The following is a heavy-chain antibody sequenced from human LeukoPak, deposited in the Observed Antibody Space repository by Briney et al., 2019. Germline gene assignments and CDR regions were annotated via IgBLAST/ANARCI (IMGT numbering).Heavy chain of an antibody. CDR2: TYYSGST. CDR3: SSMVRGVIAD. V-gene: IGHV4-31*03. J-gene: IGHJ4*02. CDR1: GGSISSGGYY. Sequence: SQTLSLTCTVSGGSISSGGYYWSWIRQHPGKGLEWIGYTYYSGSTYYNPSLKSRVTISVDTSKNQFSLKLSSVTAADTAVYYCSSMVRGVIADWGQGSLVTVSP. D-gene: IGHD3-10*01.